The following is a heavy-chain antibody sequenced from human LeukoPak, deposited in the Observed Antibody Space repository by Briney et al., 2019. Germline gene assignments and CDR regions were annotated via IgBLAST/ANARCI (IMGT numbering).Heavy chain of an antibody. J-gene: IGHJ5*02. CDR2: IYYSGST. D-gene: IGHD6-19*01. Sequence: SETLSLTCTVSGGSISSYYWSWIRQPPGKGLEWIGYIYYSGSTNYNPSLKSRVTISVDTSKNQFSLKLSSVTAADTAVYYCARLAVAGNWFDPWGQGTLVTVSS. V-gene: IGHV4-59*01. CDR3: ARLAVAGNWFDP. CDR1: GGSISSYY.